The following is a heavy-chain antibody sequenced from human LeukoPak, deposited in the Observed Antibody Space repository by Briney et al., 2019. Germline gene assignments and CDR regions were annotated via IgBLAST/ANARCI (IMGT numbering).Heavy chain of an antibody. Sequence: PSETLSLTCAVYGGSFSGYYWSWIRQPPGKGLEXXGXXXXXGSTNYXPSLKSRVTISVDTSKNQFSLKLSSVTAADTAVYYCARASYYDSSGSLGYYYGMDVWGQGTTVTVSS. CDR1: GGSFSGYY. CDR2: XXXXGST. CDR3: ARASYYDSSGSLGYYYGMDV. J-gene: IGHJ6*02. D-gene: IGHD3-22*01. V-gene: IGHV4-34*01.